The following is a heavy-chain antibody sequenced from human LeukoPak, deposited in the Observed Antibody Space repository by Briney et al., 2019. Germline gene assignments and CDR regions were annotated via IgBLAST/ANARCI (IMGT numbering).Heavy chain of an antibody. CDR3: AADDFSTTGPIDS. D-gene: IGHD3-3*01. CDR2: IVVGSGDT. V-gene: IGHV1-58*02. J-gene: IGHJ4*02. CDR1: GFTFASSI. Sequence: GASVKVSCKASGFTFASSIIQWVRQARGQRLEWIGWIVVGSGDTIYAQRFQERVTITRDVSAGTAYMELSSLRSEDTAVYSCAADDFSTTGPIDSWGQGTLVSVSS.